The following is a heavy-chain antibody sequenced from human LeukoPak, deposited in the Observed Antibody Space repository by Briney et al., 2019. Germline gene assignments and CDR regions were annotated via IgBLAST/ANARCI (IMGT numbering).Heavy chain of an antibody. Sequence: PGGSLRLSCAASGFTFSSYSMNWVRQAPGKGLEWVSCISSSSSYIYYADSMKGRFTIARDDAKNSLYLQMNSLRAEDTAVYYCARVASYDILAGPTDDWGQRTLVSASS. CDR3: ARVASYDILAGPTDD. D-gene: IGHD3-9*01. J-gene: IGHJ4*02. CDR2: ISSSSSYI. CDR1: GFTFSSYS. V-gene: IGHV3-21*01.